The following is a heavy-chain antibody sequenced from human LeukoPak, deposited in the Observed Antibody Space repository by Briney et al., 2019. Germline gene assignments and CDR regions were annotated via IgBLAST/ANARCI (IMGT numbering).Heavy chain of an antibody. J-gene: IGHJ1*01. D-gene: IGHD2-15*01. CDR2: ISSSSNYI. CDR1: GFTFSSPS. Sequence: GGSLRLSCAASGFTFSSPSMNWVRQAPGKGLEWVSSISSSSNYIYYADSVKGRFTISRDNAKNSLYLQMNSLRAEDTAVYYCASILSWWYFQHWGQGTLVTVSS. CDR3: ASILSWWYFQH. V-gene: IGHV3-21*01.